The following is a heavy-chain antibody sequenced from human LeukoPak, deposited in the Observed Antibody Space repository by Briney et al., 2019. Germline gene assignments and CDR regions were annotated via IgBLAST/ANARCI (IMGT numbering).Heavy chain of an antibody. V-gene: IGHV3-30-3*01. D-gene: IGHD6-19*01. CDR1: GFTFSSYA. CDR3: ARESTQWLVALRSYNWFDP. Sequence: GGSLRLSCAASGFTFSSYAMHWVRQAPGKGLEWVAVISYDGSNKYYADSVKGRFTISRDNSKNTLYLQMNSLRAEDTAVYYCARESTQWLVALRSYNWFDPWGQGTLVTVSS. CDR2: ISYDGSNK. J-gene: IGHJ5*02.